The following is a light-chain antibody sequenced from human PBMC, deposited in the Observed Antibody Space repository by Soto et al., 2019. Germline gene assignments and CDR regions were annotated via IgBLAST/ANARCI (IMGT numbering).Light chain of an antibody. Sequence: NFMLTQPHSVSESPGKTVTISCTRSSGSIASNYVQWYQQRPGSSPTTVIYEDNQRPSAVPDRFSGSIDSSSNSASLTISGLKAEDEADYYCQSYDSSIPWVFGGGTQLTVL. J-gene: IGLJ3*02. CDR2: EDN. V-gene: IGLV6-57*01. CDR3: QSYDSSIPWV. CDR1: SGSIASNY.